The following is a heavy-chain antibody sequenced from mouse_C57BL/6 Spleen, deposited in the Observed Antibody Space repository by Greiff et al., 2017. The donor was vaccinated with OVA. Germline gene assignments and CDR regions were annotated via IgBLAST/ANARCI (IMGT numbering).Heavy chain of an antibody. D-gene: IGHD2-5*01. Sequence: DVLLVESGGGLVQPGGSMKLSCVASGFTFSNYWMNWVRQSPEKGLEWVAQIRLKSDNYATHYAESVKGRFTISRDDSKSSVYLQMNNVRAEDTGIYYCTGEDYSNFAYWGQGTLVTVSA. CDR2: IRLKSDNYAT. CDR1: GFTFSNYW. J-gene: IGHJ3*01. CDR3: TGEDYSNFAY. V-gene: IGHV6-3*01.